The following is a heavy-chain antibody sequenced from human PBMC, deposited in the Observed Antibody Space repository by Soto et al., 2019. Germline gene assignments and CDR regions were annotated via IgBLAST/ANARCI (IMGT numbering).Heavy chain of an antibody. V-gene: IGHV4-31*03. J-gene: IGHJ4*02. CDR1: GGSISSGGYY. CDR3: ARYYDSSGYYQRTFDY. CDR2: IYYSGST. D-gene: IGHD3-22*01. Sequence: SETLSLTCTVSGGSISSGGYYWSWIRQHPGKGLEWIGYIYYSGSTYYNPSLKSRVTISVDTSKKQFSLKLSSVTAADTAVYYCARYYDSSGYYQRTFDYWGQGTRVT.